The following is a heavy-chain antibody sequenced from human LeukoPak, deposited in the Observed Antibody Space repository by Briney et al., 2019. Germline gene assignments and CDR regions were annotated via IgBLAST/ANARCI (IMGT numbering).Heavy chain of an antibody. V-gene: IGHV3-23*01. CDR1: GFTFSSYA. CDR3: AKWDIVVVVAADANFDY. D-gene: IGHD2-15*01. J-gene: IGHJ4*02. CDR2: ISGSGGST. Sequence: GGSLRLSCAASGFTFSSYAMSWVCQAPGKGLEWVTAISGSGGSTYYADSVKGRFTISRDNSKNTLYLQMNSLRAEDTAVYYCAKWDIVVVVAADANFDYWGQGTLVTVSS.